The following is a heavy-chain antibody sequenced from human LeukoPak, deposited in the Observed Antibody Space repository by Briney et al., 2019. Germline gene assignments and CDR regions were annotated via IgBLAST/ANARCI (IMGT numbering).Heavy chain of an antibody. CDR3: ARERGYGNGDYYYLYMDV. Sequence: GASVKVSCKASRYTFISYRIYWVRQAPGQGLEWMGSINPGGGSTKYTQKFRGRVSMTRDMSTSTVYMELSSLRSEDTAVYYCARERGYGNGDYYYLYMDVWGKGTTVTVSS. J-gene: IGHJ6*03. D-gene: IGHD2-15*01. CDR1: RYTFISYR. V-gene: IGHV1-46*01. CDR2: INPGGGST.